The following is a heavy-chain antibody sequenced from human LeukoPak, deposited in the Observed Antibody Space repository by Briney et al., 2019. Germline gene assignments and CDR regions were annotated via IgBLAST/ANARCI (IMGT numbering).Heavy chain of an antibody. CDR2: SNEDGSTT. D-gene: IGHD1-26*01. Sequence: GSLRLSCAASGFTFSSNWMHWVRQAPGKGLVWVSRSNEDGSTTNYADSVKGRFTISRDNAKNTLYLQMNSLTAEDTAVYYCVRDLGGRSGHWGQGTLVTVSS. J-gene: IGHJ4*02. CDR3: VRDLGGRSGH. CDR1: GFTFSSNW. V-gene: IGHV3-74*01.